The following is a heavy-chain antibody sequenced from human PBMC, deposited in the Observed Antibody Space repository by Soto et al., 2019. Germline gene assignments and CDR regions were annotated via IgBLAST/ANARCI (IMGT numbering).Heavy chain of an antibody. D-gene: IGHD1-26*01. CDR3: ASHSQGELSAFDI. V-gene: IGHV3-74*01. Sequence: GGSLRLSCAASGFTFSSYWMHWVRQAPGKGLVWVSRINSDGSSTSYADSVKGRFTISRDNAKNSLYLQMNSLRAEDTAVYYCASHSQGELSAFDIWGQGTMVTVSS. CDR2: INSDGSST. CDR1: GFTFSSYW. J-gene: IGHJ3*02.